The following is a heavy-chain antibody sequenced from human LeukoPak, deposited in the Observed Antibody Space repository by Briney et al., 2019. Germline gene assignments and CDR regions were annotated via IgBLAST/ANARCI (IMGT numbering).Heavy chain of an antibody. CDR1: GVTVSSNY. CDR3: ARLAVYVWGSHNFDY. V-gene: IGHV3-53*01. J-gene: IGHJ4*02. D-gene: IGHD3-16*01. Sequence: GGSLRLSCAASGVTVSSNYMSWVRQAPGKGLEWVSVIYSGGSTYYADSVKGRFTISRDNSKNTLYLQMNSLRAEDTAVYYCARLAVYVWGSHNFDYWGQGTLVTVSS. CDR2: IYSGGST.